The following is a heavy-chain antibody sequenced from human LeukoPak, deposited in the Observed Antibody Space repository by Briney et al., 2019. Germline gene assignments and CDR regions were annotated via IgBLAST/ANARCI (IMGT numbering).Heavy chain of an antibody. CDR1: GYTFTTLD. V-gene: IGHV1-46*01. Sequence: GASVKVSCKASGYTFTTLDINWVRQAPGQGLEWMGIINPSGGSTSYAQKFQGRVTMTRDTSTSTVYMELSSLRSEDTAVYCCARDISIAVAGLPKYWGQGTLVTVSS. D-gene: IGHD6-19*01. CDR3: ARDISIAVAGLPKY. J-gene: IGHJ4*02. CDR2: INPSGGST.